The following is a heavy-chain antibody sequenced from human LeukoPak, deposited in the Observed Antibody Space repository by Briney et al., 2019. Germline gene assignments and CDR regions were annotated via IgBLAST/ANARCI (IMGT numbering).Heavy chain of an antibody. V-gene: IGHV4-39*01. J-gene: IGHJ4*02. D-gene: IGHD4-11*01. Sequence: SETLSLTCTVSGGSISSSSYYWGWIRQPPGKGLEWIGSIYYSGSTYYNPSLKSRVTISVDTSKNQFSLKLNSVTAADTAVYYCARQGPLTTAVTTRTNPFDYWGQGTLVTVSS. CDR3: ARQGPLTTAVTTRTNPFDY. CDR2: IYYSGST. CDR1: GGSISSSSYY.